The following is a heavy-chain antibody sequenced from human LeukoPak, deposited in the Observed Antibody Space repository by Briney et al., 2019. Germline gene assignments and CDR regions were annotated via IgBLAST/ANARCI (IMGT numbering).Heavy chain of an antibody. Sequence: GGSLRLSCAASGFTLSTYEMNWVRQAPGKGLEWVSYISSSAFTIYYADSVKGRFTISRDNAKNSLYLQMNSLRAEDTAVYYCARDIEVWSSSGWYGPSYFDYWGQGTLVTVSS. D-gene: IGHD6-19*01. J-gene: IGHJ4*02. CDR3: ARDIEVWSSSGWYGPSYFDY. CDR2: ISSSAFTI. CDR1: GFTLSTYE. V-gene: IGHV3-48*03.